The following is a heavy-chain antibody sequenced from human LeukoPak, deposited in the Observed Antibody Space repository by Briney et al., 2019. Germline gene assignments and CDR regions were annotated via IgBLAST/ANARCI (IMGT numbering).Heavy chain of an antibody. D-gene: IGHD3-9*01. V-gene: IGHV4-31*03. CDR2: IYYSGST. J-gene: IGHJ5*02. CDR3: ARAGPSPPYDILTHGVDP. Sequence: TSQTLSLTCTVSGGSICSGGYYWSWIRQHPGKGLEWIGYIYYSGSTYYNPSLKSRVTISVDTSKNQFSLKLSSVTAADTAVYYCARAGPSPPYDILTHGVDPWGQGTLVTVSS. CDR1: GGSICSGGYY.